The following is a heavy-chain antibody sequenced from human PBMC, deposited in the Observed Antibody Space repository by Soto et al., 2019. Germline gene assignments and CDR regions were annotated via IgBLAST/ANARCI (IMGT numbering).Heavy chain of an antibody. CDR2: ISGSGGST. V-gene: IGHV3-23*01. D-gene: IGHD2-15*01. CDR1: GFTFSSYA. CDR3: AKSPSSWGYCSGGSCYTEDY. J-gene: IGHJ4*02. Sequence: PGGALRLSCAASGFTFSSYAMSWVRQAPGKGLEWVSAISGSGGSTYYADSVKGPFTISRDNSKNTLYLQMNSLRAEDTAVYYCAKSPSSWGYCSGGSCYTEDYWGQGTLVTVSS.